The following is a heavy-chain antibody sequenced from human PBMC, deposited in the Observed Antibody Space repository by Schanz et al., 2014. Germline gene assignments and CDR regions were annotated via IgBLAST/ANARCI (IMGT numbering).Heavy chain of an antibody. Sequence: EVQLVESGGGLIHPGGSLRLSCAASGFTVSSNYMSWVRQAPGKGLEWVSVIYSGGNTYYADSVKGRFTISRDNSKNTLYLQMNSLRAEDTAVYYCARTDRGFGGVMAMNYWGQGTLVTVSS. CDR2: IYSGGNT. V-gene: IGHV3-53*01. CDR1: GFTVSSNY. J-gene: IGHJ4*02. CDR3: ARTDRGFGGVMAMNY. D-gene: IGHD3-16*01.